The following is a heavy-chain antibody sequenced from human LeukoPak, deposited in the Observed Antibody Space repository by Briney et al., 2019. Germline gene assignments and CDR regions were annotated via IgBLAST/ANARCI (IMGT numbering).Heavy chain of an antibody. D-gene: IGHD3-22*01. CDR2: IYYSGRT. CDR3: ARRRYYDGSGYLE. J-gene: IGHJ1*01. CDR1: GDSVSRSDSY. V-gene: IGHV4-39*01. Sequence: SETLSLTCSVSGDSVSRSDSYWDWIRQPPGKGLEWIGTIYYSGRTYYSPSLKSRVTMSVDTSTNQFSLNLRSVTAADTAVYYCARRRYYDGSGYLEWGQGTLLSVSS.